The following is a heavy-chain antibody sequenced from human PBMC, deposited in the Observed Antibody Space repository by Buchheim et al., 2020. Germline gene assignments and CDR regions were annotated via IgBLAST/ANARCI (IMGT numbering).Heavy chain of an antibody. CDR2: MNPNNGNT. D-gene: IGHD3-9*01. V-gene: IGHV1-8*01. CDR1: GYTFTTYD. J-gene: IGHJ4*02. CDR3: ARVNDWDLFEN. Sequence: QVQLVQSGAEVKKPGASVKVSCKASGYTFTTYDINWVRQATGQGLEWMGWMNPNNGNTHYAQRFQGRVTMTRHTSISTDYMELSSLTSDDTAVYYCARVNDWDLFENWGQGTL.